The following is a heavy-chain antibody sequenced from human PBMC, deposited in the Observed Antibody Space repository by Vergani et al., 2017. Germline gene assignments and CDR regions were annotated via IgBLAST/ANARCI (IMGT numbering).Heavy chain of an antibody. D-gene: IGHD4-17*01. CDR2: IYTSGST. V-gene: IGHV4-61*02. Sequence: QVQLQESGPGLVKPSQTLSLTCTVSGGSLSSGSYYWSWIRQPAGKGLEWIGRIYTSGSTNYNPSLKSRVTISVDTSKNQFSLKLSSVTAADTPVYYCARDGEYGDSAFDAFDIWGQGTMVTVSS. CDR1: GGSLSSGSYY. J-gene: IGHJ3*02. CDR3: ARDGEYGDSAFDAFDI.